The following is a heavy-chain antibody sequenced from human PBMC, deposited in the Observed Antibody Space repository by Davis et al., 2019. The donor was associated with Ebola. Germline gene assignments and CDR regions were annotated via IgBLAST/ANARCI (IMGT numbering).Heavy chain of an antibody. CDR2: INEGGGD. J-gene: IGHJ6*02. V-gene: IGHV4-34*01. CDR1: GGSFSGYF. D-gene: IGHD1-26*01. CDR3: TRGRGSQYGMDV. Sequence: MPSETLSLTCAVYGGSFSGYFWIWVRQPPGRGLEWIGDINEGGGDNYKPSLKSRVTISVDTSKNQFSLKLGAVTAADTAVYFCTRGRGSQYGMDVWGQGTTVTVSS.